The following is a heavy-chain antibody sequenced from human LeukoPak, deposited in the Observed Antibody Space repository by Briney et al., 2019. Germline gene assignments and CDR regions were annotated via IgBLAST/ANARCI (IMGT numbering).Heavy chain of an antibody. V-gene: IGHV5-51*01. D-gene: IGHD2-15*01. CDR2: IYPSDSDT. Sequence: GASLQISCKGSGYSFGNYWIGWVRPLPGKGLEWMGLIYPSDSDTRYSPSFQGQVTISADQSITTAYLQWSSLKASDIAMYYCARLGYCGGGSCYSRGSFDYWGQGTLVTVSS. J-gene: IGHJ4*02. CDR1: GYSFGNYW. CDR3: ARLGYCGGGSCYSRGSFDY.